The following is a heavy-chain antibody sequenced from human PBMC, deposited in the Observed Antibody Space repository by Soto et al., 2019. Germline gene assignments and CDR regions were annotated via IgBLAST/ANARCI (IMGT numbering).Heavy chain of an antibody. CDR3: ARPRSSSRNYYGMDV. V-gene: IGHV5-51*01. Sequence: PWESLKISCKGSEYSFNTYWIAWVRQMPGKGLEWMGIIYPGDSRTVYSPSFQGQVTISADKSISTAYLQWRSLKASDTAMYYCARPRSSSRNYYGMDVWGQGTTVTVSS. D-gene: IGHD6-13*01. CDR1: EYSFNTYW. CDR2: IYPGDSRT. J-gene: IGHJ6*02.